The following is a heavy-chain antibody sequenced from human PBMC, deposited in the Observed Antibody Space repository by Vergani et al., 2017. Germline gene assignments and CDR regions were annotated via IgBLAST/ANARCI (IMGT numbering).Heavy chain of an antibody. CDR3: AKQYFVSGNYLFDY. D-gene: IGHD3-10*01. CDR1: EFTFSNYA. Sequence: EVQLLEFGGGLVQPGGSLRLTCAASEFTFSNYAMNWVRQAPGKGLEWVSGISGSGVIAYYTDSVKGRFTISRDNSKNMLFLQMNNLRTEDTAIYYCAKQYFVSGNYLFDYWGQGTLVTVSS. J-gene: IGHJ4*02. V-gene: IGHV3-23*01. CDR2: ISGSGVIA.